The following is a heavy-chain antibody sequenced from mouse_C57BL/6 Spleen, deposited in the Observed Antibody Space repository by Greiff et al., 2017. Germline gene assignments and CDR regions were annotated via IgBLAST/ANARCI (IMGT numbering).Heavy chain of an antibody. V-gene: IGHV2-6-1*01. J-gene: IGHJ4*01. Sequence: QVQLKESGPGLVAPSQSLSITCTASGFSLTSYGVHWVRQPPGKGLEWLVVIWSDGSTTYNSAPKSRLSISKDNSKSHVFLQMNSLQTYDTAMYYCARQGAGILAMDYWGQGTSVTVSS. D-gene: IGHD3-3*01. CDR1: GFSLTSYG. CDR2: IWSDGST. CDR3: ARQGAGILAMDY.